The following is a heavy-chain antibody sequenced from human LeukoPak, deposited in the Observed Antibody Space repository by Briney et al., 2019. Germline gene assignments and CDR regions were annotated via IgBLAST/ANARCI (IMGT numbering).Heavy chain of an antibody. CDR1: GFTFSNYN. V-gene: IGHV3-21*04. Sequence: PGGSLRLSCAASGFTFSNYNMNWVRQAPGKGLEWVSSISSSSSYIYYADSVKGRFTISRDNSKNSLYLQMNSLRTEDTALYYCAKALSGSSSTYYYYGMDVWGQGTTVTVSS. D-gene: IGHD1-26*01. CDR2: ISSSSSYI. CDR3: AKALSGSSSTYYYYGMDV. J-gene: IGHJ6*02.